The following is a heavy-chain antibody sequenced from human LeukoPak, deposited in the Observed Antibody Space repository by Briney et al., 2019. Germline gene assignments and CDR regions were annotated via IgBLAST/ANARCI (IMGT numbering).Heavy chain of an antibody. Sequence: SETLSLTCAVYGGSFSGYYWSWIRQPPGKGLEWIGEINHSGSTNYNPSLKSRFTISVDTSKNQFSLKLSSVTAADTAVYYCARGFAAAAGLGDFDYWGQGTLVTVSS. J-gene: IGHJ4*02. CDR1: GGSFSGYY. V-gene: IGHV4-34*01. D-gene: IGHD6-13*01. CDR3: ARGFAAAAGLGDFDY. CDR2: INHSGST.